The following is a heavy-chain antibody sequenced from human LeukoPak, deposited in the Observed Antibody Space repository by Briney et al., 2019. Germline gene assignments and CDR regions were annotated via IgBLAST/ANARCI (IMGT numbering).Heavy chain of an antibody. Sequence: SETLSLTCTVSGGSISSYYWSWIRQPPGKGLEWIGYIYYSGSTNYNPSLKSRVTISVDTSKNQFSLKLSSVTAADTAVYYCASFGILAGSKIKTFDYWGQGTLVTVSS. CDR2: IYYSGST. J-gene: IGHJ4*02. CDR1: GGSISSYY. D-gene: IGHD3-9*01. CDR3: ASFGILAGSKIKTFDY. V-gene: IGHV4-59*01.